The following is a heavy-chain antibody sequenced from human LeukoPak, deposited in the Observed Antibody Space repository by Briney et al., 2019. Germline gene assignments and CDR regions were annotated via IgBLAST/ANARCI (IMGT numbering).Heavy chain of an antibody. CDR2: IYYSGGT. CDR3: ARDTRRSYYYMDV. V-gene: IGHV4-59*11. Sequence: SETLSLTCTVSGDSISSHDWSWIRQPPGKGLEWIGDIYYSGGTKYTPSPKSRVTISVDTSKSQSSLKLTSVTAADTAVYYCARDTRRSYYYMDVWGKGTTVTVSS. D-gene: IGHD1-14*01. CDR1: GDSISSHD. J-gene: IGHJ6*03.